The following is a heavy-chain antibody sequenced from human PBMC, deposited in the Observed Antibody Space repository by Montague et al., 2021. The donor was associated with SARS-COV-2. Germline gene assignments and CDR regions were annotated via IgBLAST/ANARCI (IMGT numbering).Heavy chain of an antibody. CDR2: IYYSGST. D-gene: IGHD1-20*01. CDR1: GGSISSSSYY. V-gene: IGHV4-39*01. Sequence: SETLSLTCTVSGGSISSSSYYWGWICQPPGKGLVWIGCIYYSGSTYSNPSLKSRVTISVDTSKNQFSLKLTSVTAADTAVYYCARRVTGTTVHYYYCGMDVWGQGTTVTVSS. CDR3: ARRVTGTTVHYYYCGMDV. J-gene: IGHJ6*02.